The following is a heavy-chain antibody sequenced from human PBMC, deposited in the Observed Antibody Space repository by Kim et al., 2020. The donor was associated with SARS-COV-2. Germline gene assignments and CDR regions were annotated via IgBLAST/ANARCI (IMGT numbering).Heavy chain of an antibody. J-gene: IGHJ1*01. CDR2: IRADDDST. CDR3: AREGTQSSSRHPEYFQH. V-gene: IGHV1-18*01. Sequence: ASVKVSCKTSGYEFTDHAISWVRQAPGQGLEWIGWIRADDDSTNYAQKVQGRVTMTTDTSTTTVHMELRSLRSDDTAVYYCAREGTQSSSRHPEYFQHWGQGSLVTV. CDR1: GYEFTDHA. D-gene: IGHD6-13*01.